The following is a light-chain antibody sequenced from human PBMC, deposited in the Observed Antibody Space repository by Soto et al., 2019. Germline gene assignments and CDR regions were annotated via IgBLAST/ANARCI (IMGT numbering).Light chain of an antibody. V-gene: IGLV4-69*01. Sequence: QLVLTQSPSASASLGASVKLTCTLSSGHSSYAIAWHQQQPDNGPRYLMKVNSDGSHSKGDGIPDRFSGSSSGAERYLTISSLQSEDEADYYCQTWGTGIYVVFGGGTKLTVL. CDR2: VNSDGSH. J-gene: IGLJ2*01. CDR3: QTWGTGIYVV. CDR1: SGHSSYA.